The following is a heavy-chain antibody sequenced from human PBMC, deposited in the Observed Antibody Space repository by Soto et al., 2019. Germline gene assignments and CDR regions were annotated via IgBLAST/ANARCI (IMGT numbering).Heavy chain of an antibody. Sequence: SETLSLTCTVSGGSISSSSYYWGWIRQPPGKGLEWIGSIYYSGSTYYNPSLKSRVTISVDTSKNQFSLKLSSVTAADTAVYYCARRGEDYYYYGMDVWGQGTTVTVSS. CDR3: ARRGEDYYYYGMDV. J-gene: IGHJ6*02. CDR1: GGSISSSSYY. CDR2: IYYSGST. V-gene: IGHV4-39*01.